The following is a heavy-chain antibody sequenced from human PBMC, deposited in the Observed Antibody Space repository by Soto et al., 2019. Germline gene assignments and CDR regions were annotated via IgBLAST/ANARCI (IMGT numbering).Heavy chain of an antibody. J-gene: IGHJ1*01. V-gene: IGHV1-3*01. Sequence: GASVKVSCKASGYTFSSYALHWVRQAPGQRLEWMGWINGGNGQTKYSQKFQGRVTFTRDTSASTAYLDLSSLRSEDTAVYYCARDPYYYDSRGYFSGYLHHWGQGTQVTVSS. D-gene: IGHD3-22*01. CDR2: INGGNGQT. CDR1: GYTFSSYA. CDR3: ARDPYYYDSRGYFSGYLHH.